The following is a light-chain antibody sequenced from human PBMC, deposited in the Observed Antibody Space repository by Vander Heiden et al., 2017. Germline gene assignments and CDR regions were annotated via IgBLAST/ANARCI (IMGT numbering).Light chain of an antibody. V-gene: IGLV1-44*01. J-gene: IGLJ3*02. CDR2: SNN. Sequence: QSVLTQPGSASGTPGQRVTMSCSGSSSNSASHSVNWYQQLPGMAPKLLMFSNNKRPSGVPDRFSGSKSGTSASLAISGLQSGDEADYFCEAWDDSLNGPVFGGGTKLTVL. CDR3: EAWDDSLNGPV. CDR1: SSNSASHS.